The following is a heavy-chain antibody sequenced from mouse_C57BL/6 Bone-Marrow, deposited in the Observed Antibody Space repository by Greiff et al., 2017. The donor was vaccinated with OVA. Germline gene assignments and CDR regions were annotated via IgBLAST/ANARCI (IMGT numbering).Heavy chain of an antibody. D-gene: IGHD1-1*01. CDR2: IDPANGNT. CDR3: APLLRFPWFAY. CDR1: GFNIKNTS. J-gene: IGHJ3*01. V-gene: IGHV14-3*01. Sequence: VQLQQSVAELVRPGASVKLSCTASGFNIKNTSMNWVKQRPEQGLEWIGRIDPANGNTKYAPKFQGKATLTADTSSNTAYLQLSSLTSEDTAIYYCAPLLRFPWFAYWGQGTLVTVSA.